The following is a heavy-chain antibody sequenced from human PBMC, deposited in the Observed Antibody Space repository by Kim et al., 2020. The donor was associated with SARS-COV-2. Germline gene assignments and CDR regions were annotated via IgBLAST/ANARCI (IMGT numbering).Heavy chain of an antibody. V-gene: IGHV3-74*01. J-gene: IGHJ5*02. Sequence: SGNGRFTITRDNAKNSLYLQMNSLRAEDTAVYYCAREVAYYYGSENWFDPWGQGTLVTVSS. CDR3: AREVAYYYGSENWFDP. D-gene: IGHD3-10*01.